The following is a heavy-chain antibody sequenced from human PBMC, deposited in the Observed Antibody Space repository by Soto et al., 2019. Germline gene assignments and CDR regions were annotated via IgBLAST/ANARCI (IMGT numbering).Heavy chain of an antibody. V-gene: IGHV3-23*01. Sequence: GGSLRLSCAASGFSFRNYAMSWVRQAPGKGLEWISTLTGSSSNIYYADSVKGRFAISRDNSRNTLYLQMDSLAAEDTAVYYCANGRATYGLLTHDYWGQGTLVTVSS. J-gene: IGHJ4*02. D-gene: IGHD3-10*01. CDR3: ANGRATYGLLTHDY. CDR1: GFSFRNYA. CDR2: LTGSSSNI.